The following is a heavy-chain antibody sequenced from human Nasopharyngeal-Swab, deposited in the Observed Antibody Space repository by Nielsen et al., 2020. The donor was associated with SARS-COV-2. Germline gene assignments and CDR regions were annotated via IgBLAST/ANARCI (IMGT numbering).Heavy chain of an antibody. CDR3: AKAYSSGWSVVWFDP. Sequence: GGSLRLSCAASGFTFDDYAMHWVRQVPGKGLEWVSGISWNSRRIGYADSVKGRFTISRDNAKNSLFLQMNSLRVDDTALYYCAKAYSSGWSVVWFDPWGQGTLVTVSS. J-gene: IGHJ5*02. CDR2: ISWNSRRI. D-gene: IGHD6-19*01. V-gene: IGHV3-9*01. CDR1: GFTFDDYA.